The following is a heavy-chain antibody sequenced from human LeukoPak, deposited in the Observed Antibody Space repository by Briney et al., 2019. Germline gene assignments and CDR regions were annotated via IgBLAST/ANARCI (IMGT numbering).Heavy chain of an antibody. D-gene: IGHD2-21*02. V-gene: IGHV3-21*01. CDR3: ARFFGGDLDV. CDR1: GFIFSSHT. J-gene: IGHJ6*02. CDR2: ISSTSSYI. Sequence: PGGSLRLSCAASGFIFSSHTINWVRQAPGKGLEWLSSISSTSSYIYYADSVKGRFAISRDNAKNLLYLQMNSLRAEDTAVYYCARFFGGDLDVWGQGTTVTVSS.